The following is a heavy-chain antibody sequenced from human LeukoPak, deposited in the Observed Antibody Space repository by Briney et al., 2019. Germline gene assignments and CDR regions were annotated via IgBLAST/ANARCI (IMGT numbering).Heavy chain of an antibody. V-gene: IGHV5-51*01. J-gene: IGHJ6*02. Sequence: GGSLKISCKGSGYSFTSYWIGWVRRMPGKGLEWMGIIYPGDSDTRYSPSFQGQFTISADKSISTAYLQWSSLKTSDTAMYYCARHVEDSSSSGMDVWGQGTTVTVSS. CDR2: IYPGDSDT. CDR3: ARHVEDSSSSGMDV. CDR1: GYSFTSYW. D-gene: IGHD6-6*01.